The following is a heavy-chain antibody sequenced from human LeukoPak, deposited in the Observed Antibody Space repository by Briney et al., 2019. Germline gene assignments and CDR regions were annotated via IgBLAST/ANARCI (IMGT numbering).Heavy chain of an antibody. J-gene: IGHJ3*02. CDR2: INHSGST. V-gene: IGHV4-34*01. Sequence: SETLSLTCAVYGGSFSGYFWSWIRQPPGKGLEWIGEINHSGSTNYNPSLKSRVTISVDTSKNQFSLKLSSVTAADTAVYYCARGPDNYDFWSGYPVMRQAFDIWGQGTMVTVSS. CDR1: GGSFSGYF. D-gene: IGHD3-3*01. CDR3: ARGPDNYDFWSGYPVMRQAFDI.